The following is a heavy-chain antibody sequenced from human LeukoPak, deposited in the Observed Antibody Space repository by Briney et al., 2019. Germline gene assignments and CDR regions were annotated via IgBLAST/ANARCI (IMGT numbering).Heavy chain of an antibody. Sequence: SETLSLTCTVSGGSISSYYWSWIRQPPGKGLEWIGYIYYSGSTNYNPSLKSRVTTSVDTSKNQFSLKLSSVTAADTAVYYCARDFWGPDGDCFTDYWGQGTLVTVSS. D-gene: IGHD2-21*02. V-gene: IGHV4-59*12. CDR1: GGSISSYY. J-gene: IGHJ4*02. CDR2: IYYSGST. CDR3: ARDFWGPDGDCFTDY.